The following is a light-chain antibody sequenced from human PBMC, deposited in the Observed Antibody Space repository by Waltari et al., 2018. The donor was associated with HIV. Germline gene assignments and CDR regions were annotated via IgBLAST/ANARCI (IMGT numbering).Light chain of an antibody. V-gene: IGLV1-44*01. CDR3: AAWDDSLNGVL. CDR1: SSNIGSNT. Sequence: QSVLTQPPSASGTPGQRVTISCSGSSSNIGSNTVNWYQQLPGTAPKLLIYSNNTRPSGVPDRFSGSKSGTSASLAISGLQSEDDADYYCAAWDDSLNGVLFGGGTKLTVL. J-gene: IGLJ2*01. CDR2: SNN.